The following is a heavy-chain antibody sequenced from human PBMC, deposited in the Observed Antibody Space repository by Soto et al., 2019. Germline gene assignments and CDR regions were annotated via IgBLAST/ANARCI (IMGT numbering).Heavy chain of an antibody. Sequence: ASVKVSCKASGYTFTGYYMHWVRQAPGQGLEWMGWINPNSGGTNYAQKFQGWVTMTRDTSISTAYMELSRLRSDDTAVYYCAREPYYYDSSGYRYYYYGMDVWGQGTTVTVPS. V-gene: IGHV1-2*04. CDR1: GYTFTGYY. D-gene: IGHD3-22*01. J-gene: IGHJ6*02. CDR3: AREPYYYDSSGYRYYYYGMDV. CDR2: INPNSGGT.